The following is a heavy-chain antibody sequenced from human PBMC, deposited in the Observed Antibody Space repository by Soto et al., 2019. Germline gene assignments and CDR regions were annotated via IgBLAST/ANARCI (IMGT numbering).Heavy chain of an antibody. Sequence: QVQLVQSGAEVKKPGASVKVSCKASGYTFTTYYMHWVRQAPGQGLQWMGIISPDSGRTTYAQKFQARVTMTRDTSTSTVYMKLSSLRSEDTAVYYCATRDPGHYWGQGTLVTVSS. CDR2: ISPDSGRT. CDR1: GYTFTTYY. J-gene: IGHJ4*02. V-gene: IGHV1-46*01. CDR3: ATRDPGHY.